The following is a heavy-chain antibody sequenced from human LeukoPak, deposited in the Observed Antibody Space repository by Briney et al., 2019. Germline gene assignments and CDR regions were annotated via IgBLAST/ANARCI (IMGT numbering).Heavy chain of an antibody. CDR2: INPNSGGT. D-gene: IGHD6-19*01. CDR3: AIKGKRGSGWFPFDY. CDR1: GYTFTGYY. Sequence: ASVKVSCKASGYTFTGYYMHWVRQAPGQGLEWMGWINPNSGGTNYAQKFQGRVTMTRDTSISTAYMELSRVRSEDTAVYYCAIKGKRGSGWFPFDYWGQGTLVTVSS. V-gene: IGHV1-2*02. J-gene: IGHJ4*02.